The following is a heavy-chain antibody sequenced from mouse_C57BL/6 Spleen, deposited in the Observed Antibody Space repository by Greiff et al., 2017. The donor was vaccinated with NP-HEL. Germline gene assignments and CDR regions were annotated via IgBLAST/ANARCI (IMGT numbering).Heavy chain of an antibody. D-gene: IGHD1-1*01. CDR2: IDPSDSET. CDR1: GYTFTSYW. Sequence: VQLQQSGAELVRPGSSVKLSCKASGYTFTSYWMHWVKQRPIQGLEWIGNIDPSDSETHYNQKFKDKATLTVDKSSSTAYMQLSSLTSEDSAVYYCASPLYGSSYSFAYWGQGTLVTVSA. V-gene: IGHV1-52*01. J-gene: IGHJ3*01. CDR3: ASPLYGSSYSFAY.